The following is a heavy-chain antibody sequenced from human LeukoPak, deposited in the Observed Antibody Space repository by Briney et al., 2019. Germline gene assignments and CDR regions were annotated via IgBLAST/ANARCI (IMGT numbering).Heavy chain of an antibody. D-gene: IGHD2-2*01. Sequence: SETLSLTCTVSGGSISSYYWSWIRQPPGKGLDWIGYIYYSGSTNYNPSLKSRVTISVDTSKNQFSLKLSSVTAAVTAVYYCARSPKSIAAQPLLFDYWGQGTLVTVSS. CDR1: GGSISSYY. V-gene: IGHV4-59*01. CDR2: IYYSGST. CDR3: ARSPKSIAAQPLLFDY. J-gene: IGHJ4*02.